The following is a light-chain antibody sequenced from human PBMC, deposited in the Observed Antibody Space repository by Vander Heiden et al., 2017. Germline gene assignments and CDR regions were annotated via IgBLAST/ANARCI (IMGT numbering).Light chain of an antibody. CDR3: LQDHTFPWT. CDR1: PDIGND. V-gene: IGKV1-6*01. J-gene: IGKJ1*01. CDR2: AAS. Sequence: GDRVTIPRRASPDIGNDLGWYQQKPGRAPAILISAASTLQPGVPSRFSGSRSVTEFTLTISSLQPEDFATYYCLQDHTFPWTLGQGTKVEI.